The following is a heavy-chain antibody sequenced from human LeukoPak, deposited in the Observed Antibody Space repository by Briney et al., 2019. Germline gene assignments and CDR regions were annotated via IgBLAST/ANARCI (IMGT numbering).Heavy chain of an antibody. V-gene: IGHV4-4*07. CDR1: GASISSYY. CDR3: AAYSPSRYTFDF. CDR2: LHTSGTN. D-gene: IGHD1-26*01. Sequence: SETLSLTCTVSGASISSYYWNWIRHPVGKGLEWIGRLHTSGTNNYNPSLKSRVTMSVDTSKNQFSLRLTSVTAADTALYYCAAYSPSRYTFDFWGQGTLVAVSS. J-gene: IGHJ4*02.